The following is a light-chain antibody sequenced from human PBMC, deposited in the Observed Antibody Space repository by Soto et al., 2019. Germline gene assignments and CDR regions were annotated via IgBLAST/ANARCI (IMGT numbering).Light chain of an antibody. J-gene: IGKJ2*01. CDR3: QQGHNWPLT. Sequence: EIVMTQSPATLSFSPWEIATLSCSASQSISSELAWYQQKPGQPPRLLIYGASTRATGVPARFTGSGSGSDFTLTSRGLQSEDFAVYYCQQGHNWPLTFGRGTRLEI. V-gene: IGKV3-15*01. CDR1: QSISSE. CDR2: GAS.